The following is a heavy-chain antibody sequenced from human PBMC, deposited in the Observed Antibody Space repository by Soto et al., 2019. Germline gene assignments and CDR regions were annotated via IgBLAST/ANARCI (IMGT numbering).Heavy chain of an antibody. D-gene: IGHD4-17*01. V-gene: IGHV1-69*02. J-gene: IGHJ5*02. CDR3: ARGYGDYDAGGWFDP. CDR1: GGTFSSYT. Sequence: QVQLVQSGAEVKKPGSSVKVSCKASGGTFSSYTISWVRQAPGQGLEWMGRIIPILGIANYAQKFQGRVRITADKSTSTAYMELSSLRSEDTAVYYCARGYGDYDAGGWFDPWGQGTLVTVSS. CDR2: IIPILGIA.